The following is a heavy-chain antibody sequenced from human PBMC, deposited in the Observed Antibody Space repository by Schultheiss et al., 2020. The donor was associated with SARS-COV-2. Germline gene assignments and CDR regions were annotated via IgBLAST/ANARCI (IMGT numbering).Heavy chain of an antibody. CDR2: IRSKANSYAT. J-gene: IGHJ6*02. Sequence: GGSLRLSCAASGFTFSGSAMHWVRQASGKGLEWVGRIRSKANSYATAYAASVKGRFTISRDDSKNTAYLQMNSLKTEDTAVYYCTSHSYCSGGSCYDDYYYGMDVWGQGTTVTVSS. CDR1: GFTFSGSA. CDR3: TSHSYCSGGSCYDDYYYGMDV. D-gene: IGHD2-15*01. V-gene: IGHV3-73*01.